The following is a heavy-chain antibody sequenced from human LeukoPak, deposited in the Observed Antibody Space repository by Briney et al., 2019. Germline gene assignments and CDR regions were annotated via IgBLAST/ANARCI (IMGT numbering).Heavy chain of an antibody. CDR2: INPSGGST. D-gene: IGHD3-22*01. CDR3: ARDDSSGPDAFDI. CDR1: GYTFTSYY. V-gene: IGHV1-46*01. Sequence: GASVKVSCKASGYTFTSYYMHWVRQAPGQGLEWMGTINPSGGSTSYAQKFQGRVTMTRDMSTSTVYMELSSLRSEDTAVYYCARDDSSGPDAFDIWGQGTMVTVSS. J-gene: IGHJ3*02.